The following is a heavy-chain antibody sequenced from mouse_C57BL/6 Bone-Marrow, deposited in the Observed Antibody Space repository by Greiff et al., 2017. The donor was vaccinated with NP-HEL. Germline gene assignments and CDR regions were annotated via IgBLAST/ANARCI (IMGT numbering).Heavy chain of an antibody. CDR1: GYTFTSYG. J-gene: IGHJ1*03. CDR2: IYPRSGNT. V-gene: IGHV1-81*01. Sequence: VKLQQSGAELARPGASVKLSCKASGYTFTSYGISWVKQRTGQGLEWIGEIYPRSGNTYYNEKFKGKATLTADKSSSTAYMELRSLTSEDSAVYFCARESITTVPRYFDVWGTGTTVTVSS. D-gene: IGHD1-1*01. CDR3: ARESITTVPRYFDV.